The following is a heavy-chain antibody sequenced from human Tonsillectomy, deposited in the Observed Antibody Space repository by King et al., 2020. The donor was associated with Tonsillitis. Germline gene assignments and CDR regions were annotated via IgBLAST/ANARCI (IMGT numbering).Heavy chain of an antibody. Sequence: VQLVESGGGLVQPGGSLRLSCAASGFTFKTYAMSWVRQAPGKGLEWVSLISGRGDTTYYADSVKGRFTISRDTSKNTLFLQMNSLTAEDTAKYFCVSSEPSIDILYYFDYWGQGTLVTVSS. D-gene: IGHD2-15*01. V-gene: IGHV3-23*04. CDR2: ISGRGDTT. CDR1: GFTFKTYA. J-gene: IGHJ4*02. CDR3: VSSEPSIDILYYFDY.